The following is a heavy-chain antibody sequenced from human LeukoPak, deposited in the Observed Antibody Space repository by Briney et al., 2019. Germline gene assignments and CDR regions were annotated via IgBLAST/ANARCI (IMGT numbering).Heavy chain of an antibody. J-gene: IGHJ5*02. D-gene: IGHD3-3*01. CDR2: IYYSGRT. CDR1: GDSISSSTYY. V-gene: IGHV4-39*01. CDR3: ARHSWSGSLNWFDP. Sequence: PSETLSLTCTVSGDSISSSTYYWGWIRQPPGKGLEWIGIIYYSGRTYYNPSLKSRVTISVDTSKNQFSLKLSSVTAADTPVYFCARHSWSGSLNWFDPWGQGTLVTVSS.